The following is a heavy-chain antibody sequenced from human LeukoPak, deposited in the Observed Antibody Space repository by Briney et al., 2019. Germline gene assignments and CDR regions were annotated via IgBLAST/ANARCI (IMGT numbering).Heavy chain of an antibody. J-gene: IGHJ3*02. D-gene: IGHD3-22*01. V-gene: IGHV4-34*01. CDR3: ARGRRRVLMIVVVSDAFDI. CDR1: GGSFSGYY. Sequence: SETLSLTCAVYGGSFSGYYWSWIRQPPGKGLEWIGEINHSGSTNYNPSLKSRVTISVDTSKNQFFLKLSSVTAADTAVYYCARGRRRVLMIVVVSDAFDIWGQGTMVTVSS. CDR2: INHSGST.